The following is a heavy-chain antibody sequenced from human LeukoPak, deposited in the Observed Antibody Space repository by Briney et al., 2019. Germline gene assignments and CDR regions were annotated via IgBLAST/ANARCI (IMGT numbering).Heavy chain of an antibody. CDR2: IYSGGST. CDR1: GFTFSSYS. Sequence: GGSLRLSCAASGFTFSSYSMNWVRQAPGKGLEWVSVIYSGGSTYYADSVKGRFTTSRDNSKNTLYLQMNSLRAEDTAVYYCAREEDYYYGMDVWGQGTTVTVSS. CDR3: AREEDYYYGMDV. V-gene: IGHV3-53*01. J-gene: IGHJ6*02.